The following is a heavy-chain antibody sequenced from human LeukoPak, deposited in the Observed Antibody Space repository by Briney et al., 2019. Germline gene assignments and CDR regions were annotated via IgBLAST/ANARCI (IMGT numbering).Heavy chain of an antibody. V-gene: IGHV4-59*11. CDR1: GDSISNHY. Sequence: SEILSLTCSVSGDSISNHYCNWIRQPPGKGLEWIGYVHYSGSTNHNPSLKSRVTTSVDTSKNQCSLRLSSVTAADTAVYYCARADGYGLDVWGRGTTVIVSS. CDR2: VHYSGST. J-gene: IGHJ6*02. D-gene: IGHD5-24*01. CDR3: ARADGYGLDV.